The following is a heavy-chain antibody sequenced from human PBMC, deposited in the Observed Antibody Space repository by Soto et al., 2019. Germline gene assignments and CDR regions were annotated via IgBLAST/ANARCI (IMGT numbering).Heavy chain of an antibody. J-gene: IGHJ4*02. CDR2: MYNTGST. V-gene: IGHV4-59*01. D-gene: IGHD1-1*01. CDR3: VRTLPNRQLFDS. CDR1: GGSISSYY. Sequence: SSETLSLTCTVSGGSISSYYWSWIRQPPGKGLEWIGYMYNTGSTIYNPSLKSRVTISVDTSKNQFSLKLNSVTAADTAVYYCVRTLPNRQLFDSWSQGTLVTVSS.